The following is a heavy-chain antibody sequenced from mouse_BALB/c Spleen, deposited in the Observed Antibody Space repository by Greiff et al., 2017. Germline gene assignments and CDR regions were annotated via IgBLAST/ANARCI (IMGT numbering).Heavy chain of an antibody. V-gene: IGHV5-17*02. CDR2: ISSGSSTI. CDR3: ARGGYYGSPFAY. J-gene: IGHJ3*01. Sequence: EVQVVESGGGLVQPGGSRKLSCAASGFTFSSFGMHWVRQAPEKGLEWVAYISSGSSTIYYADTVKGRFTISRDNPKNTLFLQMTSLRSEDTAMYYCARGGYYGSPFAYWGQGTLVTVSA. D-gene: IGHD1-1*01. CDR1: GFTFSSFG.